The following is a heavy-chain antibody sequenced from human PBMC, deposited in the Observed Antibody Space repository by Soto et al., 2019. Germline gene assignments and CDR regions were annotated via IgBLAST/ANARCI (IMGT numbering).Heavy chain of an antibody. Sequence: LSCAASGFTFSTYSMNWVRQAPGKGLEWVSYISTTGSTIYYADSVKGRFTISRDNAKNSLYLQMTSLRAEDTAVYYCARYKGYCSGGSCYYYYMDVWGKGTTVTVSS. CDR3: ARYKGYCSGGSCYYYYMDV. D-gene: IGHD2-15*01. CDR2: ISTTGSTI. CDR1: GFTFSTYS. J-gene: IGHJ6*03. V-gene: IGHV3-48*01.